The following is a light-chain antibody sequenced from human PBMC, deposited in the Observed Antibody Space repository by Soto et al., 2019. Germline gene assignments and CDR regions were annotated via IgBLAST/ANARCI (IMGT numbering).Light chain of an antibody. CDR3: QRLNSYPPS. J-gene: IGKJ4*01. V-gene: IGKV1-9*01. CDR2: AAS. Sequence: DIQLTQSPSFLSASVGDRVTITCRASQGISSYLAWYQQKPGKAPKLLIYAASTLQSGVPSRLSGRGSGTEFTLTISSLQPEDFATYYCQRLNSYPPSFGGGTKVEIK. CDR1: QGISSY.